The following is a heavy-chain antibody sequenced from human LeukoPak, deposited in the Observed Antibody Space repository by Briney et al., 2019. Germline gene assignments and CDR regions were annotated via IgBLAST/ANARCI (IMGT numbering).Heavy chain of an antibody. CDR2: FDPEDGET. CDR3: AAVRFLEWLSHFDY. J-gene: IGHJ4*02. V-gene: IGHV1-24*01. CDR1: GYTLTELS. D-gene: IGHD3-3*01. Sequence: ASVKVSCKVSGYTLTELSMHWVRQAPGKGLEGMGGFDPEDGETIYAQKFQGRVTMTADPSTGPAYMELGSLRSEDTAVSYCAAVRFLEWLSHFDYWGQGTLVPVSS.